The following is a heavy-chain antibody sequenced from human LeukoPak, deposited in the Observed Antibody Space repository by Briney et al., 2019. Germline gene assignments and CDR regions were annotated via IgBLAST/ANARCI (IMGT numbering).Heavy chain of an antibody. CDR2: IYYSGRT. CDR3: ARDYNTATLDY. Sequence: PSETLSLTCSVSGGSIRSSNYYWSWIRQPPGKGLEWIGSIYYSGRTYYRPALKSRVTISIDTSKNHFSLNLTSVTAADTAVYYCARDYNTATLDYWGQGTLVTVSS. CDR1: GGSIRSSNYY. J-gene: IGHJ4*02. D-gene: IGHD5-18*01. V-gene: IGHV4-39*02.